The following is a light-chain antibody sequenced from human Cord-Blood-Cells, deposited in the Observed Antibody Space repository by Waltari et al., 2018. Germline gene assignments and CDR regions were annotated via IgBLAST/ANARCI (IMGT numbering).Light chain of an antibody. CDR1: AFPKQY. CDR2: KDS. V-gene: IGLV3-25*02. Sequence: SSELTQPPPVSVSPGQTARITCSGDAFPKQYASWYQQKPGQAPVLVIYKDSERPSGIPERFSGSSSGTTVTLTISGVQAEDEADYYCQSADSSGTYYVFGTGTKVTVL. CDR3: QSADSSGTYYV. J-gene: IGLJ1*01.